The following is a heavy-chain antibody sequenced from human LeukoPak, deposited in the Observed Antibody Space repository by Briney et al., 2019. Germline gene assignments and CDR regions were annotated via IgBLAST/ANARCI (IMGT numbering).Heavy chain of an antibody. CDR1: GGSIRSGDYS. CDR3: ARLKCSGGTCHNYFDY. CDR2: IYYSGST. V-gene: IGHV4-30-4*07. Sequence: SETLSLTCAVSGGSIRSGDYSWSWIRQPPGKGLEWIGYIYYSGSTSYNPSLKSRLTISLDTSKNQFSLKLSSVTAADTAVYYCARLKCSGGTCHNYFDYWGQGNLVTVSS. D-gene: IGHD2-15*01. J-gene: IGHJ4*02.